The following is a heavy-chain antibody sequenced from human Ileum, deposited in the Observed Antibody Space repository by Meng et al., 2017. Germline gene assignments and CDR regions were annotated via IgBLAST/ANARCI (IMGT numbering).Heavy chain of an antibody. CDR3: ARDCSGGGCFDP. Sequence: QVQLVQSGAEVTKPGASVKVSCKASGGAFSSSAIGWLRQAPGRGLEWMGGIIPILNASTYAQNFKGRVTLSADMATTTVYMELSSLTSDDTAVYFCARDCSGGGCFDPWGQGTLVTVSS. D-gene: IGHD2-15*01. J-gene: IGHJ5*02. V-gene: IGHV1-69*10. CDR1: GGAFSSSA. CDR2: IIPILNAS.